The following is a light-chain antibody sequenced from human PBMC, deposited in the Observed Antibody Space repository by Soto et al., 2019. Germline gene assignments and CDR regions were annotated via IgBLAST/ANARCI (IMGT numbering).Light chain of an antibody. J-gene: IGKJ4*01. V-gene: IGKV3-11*01. CDR2: DAS. Sequence: EIVLTQSPATLSLSPGESATLSCRASQSVGNFLAWYQQIRGQAPRLLIYDASKRATGIPARFSGSGSGTDFTHTISSLEPEDFAVYYCQQRSNLLTFGGGTKVEIK. CDR3: QQRSNLLT. CDR1: QSVGNF.